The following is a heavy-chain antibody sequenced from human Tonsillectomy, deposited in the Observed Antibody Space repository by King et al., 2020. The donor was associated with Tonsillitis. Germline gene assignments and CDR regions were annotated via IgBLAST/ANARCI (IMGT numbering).Heavy chain of an antibody. V-gene: IGHV3-23*04. CDR2: ICGGCDVT. Sequence: VQLVESGGGLVQPGGALRLSCAASGFTCSSYAMSWGRQAPGMGLEWVSTICGGCDVTFYSDSVKGRFTISRDTSKNTLYLHMNSLRVEDTAVYYCAKGTRRFLEWLTDWGQGTLVTVSS. CDR3: AKGTRRFLEWLTD. D-gene: IGHD3-3*01. J-gene: IGHJ4*02. CDR1: GFTCSSYA.